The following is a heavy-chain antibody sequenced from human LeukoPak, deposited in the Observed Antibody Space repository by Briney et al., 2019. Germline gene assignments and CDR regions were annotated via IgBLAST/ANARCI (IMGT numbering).Heavy chain of an antibody. V-gene: IGHV3-48*04. CDR1: GFSFSSYS. CDR2: ISSSGSTI. J-gene: IGHJ6*02. Sequence: AGGSLRLSCAASGFSFSSYSMNWVRQAPGKGLEWVSYISSSGSTIYYADSVKGRFTTSRDNAKNSLYLQMNSLRAEDTAVYYCARALERDGMDVWGQGTTVTVSS. CDR3: ARALERDGMDV. D-gene: IGHD1-1*01.